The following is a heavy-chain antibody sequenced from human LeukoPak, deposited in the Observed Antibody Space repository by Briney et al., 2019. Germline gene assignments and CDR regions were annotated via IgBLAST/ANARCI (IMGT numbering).Heavy chain of an antibody. V-gene: IGHV1-58*02. Sequence: SVKVSCKASGFTFTSSAMQWVRQARGQRLEWIGWIVVGSGNTNYAQKFQERVTITRDMSTSTAYMELSSLRSEDTAVYYCAVLPDGTTVAFDIWGQGTMVTVSS. CDR3: AVLPDGTTVAFDI. CDR2: IVVGSGNT. CDR1: GFTFTSSA. D-gene: IGHD1-7*01. J-gene: IGHJ3*02.